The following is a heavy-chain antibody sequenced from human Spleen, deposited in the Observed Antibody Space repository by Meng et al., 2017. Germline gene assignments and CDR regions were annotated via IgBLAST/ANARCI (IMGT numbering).Heavy chain of an antibody. Sequence: QVRLVHSGAEVKKPGASVTVSCKPSGYNFPDYYIHWVRRAPGQGLEWMGRINPKSGDTHYAQKFQARVTMTGDTSISTAYMELSGLRSDDTAMYYCARDEDISAAGKLFGDYWGQGTLVTVSS. D-gene: IGHD6-25*01. CDR2: INPKSGDT. CDR1: GYNFPDYY. J-gene: IGHJ4*02. CDR3: ARDEDISAAGKLFGDY. V-gene: IGHV1-2*06.